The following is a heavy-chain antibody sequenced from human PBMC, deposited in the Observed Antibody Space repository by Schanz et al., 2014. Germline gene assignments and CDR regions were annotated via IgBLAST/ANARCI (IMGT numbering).Heavy chain of an antibody. CDR3: AKDGVEAVATV. CDR2: MYINSGST. J-gene: IGHJ4*02. D-gene: IGHD5-12*01. V-gene: IGHV3-66*01. CDR1: GFTVNTNY. Sequence: VQLVESGGGVVQPGGSLRLSCAVSGFTVNTNYMSWVRQAPGKGLEWISSMYINSGSTQYADSVKGRFTISRDNSKNTLFLQMNSLRAEDTAVYYCAKDGVEAVATVWGQGILVTVSS.